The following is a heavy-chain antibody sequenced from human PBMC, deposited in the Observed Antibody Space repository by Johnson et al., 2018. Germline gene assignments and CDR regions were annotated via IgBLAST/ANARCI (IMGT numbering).Heavy chain of an antibody. CDR3: ARGFGNFYYVMDV. J-gene: IGHJ6*02. D-gene: IGHD3-16*01. Sequence: VQLVETGGGVVQPGRSRRLSCAASRFTFNSYGMHWVRQAPGKGLEWVAVIWYDGTNKYYTDSEKGRFTISRDNSKNTLYLQMNSRRAEDTAVYYWARGFGNFYYVMDVWGQGTTVTVSS. CDR2: IWYDGTNK. CDR1: RFTFNSYG. V-gene: IGHV3-33*01.